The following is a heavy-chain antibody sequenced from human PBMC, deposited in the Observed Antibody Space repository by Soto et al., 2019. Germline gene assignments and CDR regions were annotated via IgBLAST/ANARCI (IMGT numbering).Heavy chain of an antibody. D-gene: IGHD3-10*01. CDR3: ARRRALKRYDSGSYNWFDP. J-gene: IGHJ5*02. CDR2: MNPNSGNT. CDR1: GYTFTSYD. V-gene: IGHV1-8*01. Sequence: QVQLVQSGAEVKKPGASVKVSCKASGYTFTSYDINWVRQATGQGLEWMGWMNPNSGNTGYAQKFQVRVTMTRNTSISTAYMELSSLRSEDTAVYYCARRRALKRYDSGSYNWFDPCGQGTLVPVSS.